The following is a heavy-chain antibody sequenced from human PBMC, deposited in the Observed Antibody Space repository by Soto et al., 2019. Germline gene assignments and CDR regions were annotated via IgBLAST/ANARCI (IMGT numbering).Heavy chain of an antibody. J-gene: IGHJ4*02. CDR3: ARVVAQGTHFDH. D-gene: IGHD5-12*01. V-gene: IGHV3-48*03. CDR1: GFTFSSYE. CDR2: ISSSDSTI. Sequence: GGSLRLSCAASGFTFSSYEMNWVRQAPGKGLEWVSYISSSDSTISYAGSVKGRFTISRDNAKNSLFLHMNSLRAEDTAVYYCARVVAQGTHFDHWGQGTLGTV.